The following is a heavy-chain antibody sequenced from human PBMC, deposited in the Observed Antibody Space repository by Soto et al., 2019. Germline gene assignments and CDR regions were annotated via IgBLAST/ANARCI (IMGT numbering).Heavy chain of an antibody. J-gene: IGHJ4*02. CDR2: ISYDGSNK. V-gene: IGHV3-30*18. CDR1: GFTFSSYG. Sequence: QVQLVESGGGVVQPGRSLRLSCAASGFTFSSYGMHWVRQAPGKGLEWVAVISYDGSNKYYADSVKGRFTISRDNSKNARYLQMNSLRAEDTAVYYCAKQNQFGYWGQGTLVTVSS. CDR3: AKQNQFGY.